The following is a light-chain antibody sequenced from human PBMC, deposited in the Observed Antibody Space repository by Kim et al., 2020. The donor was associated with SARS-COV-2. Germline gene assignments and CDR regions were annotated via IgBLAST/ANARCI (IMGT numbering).Light chain of an antibody. CDR1: QSGSSTY. CDR2: GAS. CDR3: QQHGTSPRT. J-gene: IGKJ1*01. Sequence: EIVLTQSPGTLSLSPGERATLSCRASQSGSSTYLAWYQQKPGQAPRLLIYGASSRATVVPDRFSGSGSGADFTLTISRLEPEDFAVYYCQQHGTSPRTFGQGTKLEI. V-gene: IGKV3-20*01.